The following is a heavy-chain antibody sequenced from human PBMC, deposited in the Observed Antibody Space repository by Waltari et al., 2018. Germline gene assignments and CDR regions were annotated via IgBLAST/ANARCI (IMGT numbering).Heavy chain of an antibody. CDR1: GGTFSSYA. J-gene: IGHJ4*02. CDR2: IIPILGIA. Sequence: QVQLVQSGAEVKKPGSSVKVSCKASGGTFSSYAISWVRQAPGQGLEWMGGIIPILGIANDAQKFQGRVTITADESTSTAYMELSSLRSEDTAVYYCARETSTYYYDSRGAFYFDYWGQGTLVTVSS. D-gene: IGHD3-22*01. V-gene: IGHV1-69*04. CDR3: ARETSTYYYDSRGAFYFDY.